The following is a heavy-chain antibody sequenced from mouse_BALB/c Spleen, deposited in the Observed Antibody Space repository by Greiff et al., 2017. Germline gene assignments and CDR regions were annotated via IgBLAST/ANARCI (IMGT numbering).Heavy chain of an antibody. CDR1: GFTFSDYY. CDR2: ISDGGSYT. V-gene: IGHV5-4*02. D-gene: IGHD2-1*01. J-gene: IGHJ2*01. Sequence: EVKLQESGGGLVKPGGSLKLSCAASGFTFSDYYMYWVRQTPEKRLEWVATISDGGSYTYYPDSVKGRFTISRDNAKNNLYLQMSSLKSEDTAMYYCARAYGNYGFDYWGQGTTLTVSS. CDR3: ARAYGNYGFDY.